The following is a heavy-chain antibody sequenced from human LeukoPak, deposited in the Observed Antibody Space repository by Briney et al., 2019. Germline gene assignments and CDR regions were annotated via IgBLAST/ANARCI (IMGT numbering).Heavy chain of an antibody. CDR3: ARGPRPPTYHYDSSGYYFHFDY. V-gene: IGHV1-46*01. Sequence: ASVKVSCKASGYTFTSYYMHWVRQAPGQGLEWMGIINPSGGSTSYAQKFQGRVTMTRDTSTSTVYMELSSLRSEDTAVYYCARGPRPPTYHYDSSGYYFHFDYWGQGTLVTVSS. CDR2: INPSGGST. D-gene: IGHD3-22*01. CDR1: GYTFTSYY. J-gene: IGHJ4*02.